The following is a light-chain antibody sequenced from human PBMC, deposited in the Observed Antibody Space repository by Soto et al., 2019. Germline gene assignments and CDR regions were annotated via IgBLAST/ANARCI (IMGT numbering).Light chain of an antibody. CDR2: WAS. J-gene: IGKJ1*01. V-gene: IGKV4-1*01. Sequence: DIVMTQSPDSLAVSLGERDTINCKSSQSVLYSSNNKNYLAWYQQKPGQPPKLLIYWASTRESGVPDRFSGSGSGTDFTLTISSLQAEDLAVYYCQQYYTTRTFGQGTKVEIK. CDR1: QSVLYSSNNKNY. CDR3: QQYYTTRT.